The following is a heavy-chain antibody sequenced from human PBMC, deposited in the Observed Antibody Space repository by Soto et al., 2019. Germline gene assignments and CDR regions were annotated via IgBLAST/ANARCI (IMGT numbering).Heavy chain of an antibody. D-gene: IGHD6-6*01. V-gene: IGHV1-18*01. J-gene: IGHJ6*02. Sequence: ASVKVSCKASGYTFRSYGISWVRQAPGQGLEWLGWISAYSSNTYYAQKLQGKVTMTTDTSTSTAYMELRSLRSDDTAVYYCARGSIAARRYYYYGMDVWGQGTTVTVSS. CDR1: GYTFRSYG. CDR2: ISAYSSNT. CDR3: ARGSIAARRYYYYGMDV.